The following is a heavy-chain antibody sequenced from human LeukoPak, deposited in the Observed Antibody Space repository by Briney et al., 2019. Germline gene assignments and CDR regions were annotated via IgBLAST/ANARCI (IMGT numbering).Heavy chain of an antibody. V-gene: IGHV3-23*01. Sequence: GGSLRLFCAASGFTFSSYAMSWVRQAPGKGLAWVSLISGSGVSTYCADSVKGRFTISRDNSKNTLYLQMNSLRAEDTAVYYCARGTYYDFWSGYYRPYYYYGMDVWGQGTTVTVSS. CDR3: ARGTYYDFWSGYYRPYYYYGMDV. D-gene: IGHD3-3*01. J-gene: IGHJ6*02. CDR1: GFTFSSYA. CDR2: ISGSGVST.